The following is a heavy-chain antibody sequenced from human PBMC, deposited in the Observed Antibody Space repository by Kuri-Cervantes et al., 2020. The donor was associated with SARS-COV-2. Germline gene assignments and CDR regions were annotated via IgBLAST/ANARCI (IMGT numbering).Heavy chain of an antibody. CDR3: AKRGGYSYGSPPDYYYYYYMDV. CDR2: IYTSGST. Sequence: SETLSLTCTVSGGSISSYYWTWIRQPAGKGLEWIGRIYTSGSTNYNPSLRSRVTMSVDTSKNQFSLKLSSVTAADTAVYYCAKRGGYSYGSPPDYYYYYYMDVWGKGTTVTVSS. J-gene: IGHJ6*03. V-gene: IGHV4-4*07. D-gene: IGHD5-18*01. CDR1: GGSISSYY.